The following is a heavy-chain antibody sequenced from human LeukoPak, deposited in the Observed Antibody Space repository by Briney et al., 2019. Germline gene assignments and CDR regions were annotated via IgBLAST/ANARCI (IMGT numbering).Heavy chain of an antibody. CDR2: ISSDGSSK. D-gene: IGHD2-2*01. CDR3: AKAAYCTSTSCHFSGYAQRPLDS. CDR1: GFTFNTYG. V-gene: IGHV3-30*18. Sequence: GGSLRLSCVASGFTFNTYGIHWVRQAPGKGLEWVAGISSDGSSKDYADSVKGRFTISRDNSKNTLYLQINSLRAEDTAVHYCAKAAYCTSTSCHFSGYAQRPLDSWGQGTLVTVSS. J-gene: IGHJ4*02.